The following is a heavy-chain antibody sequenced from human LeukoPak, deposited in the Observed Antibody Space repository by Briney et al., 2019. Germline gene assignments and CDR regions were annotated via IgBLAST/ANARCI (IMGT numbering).Heavy chain of an antibody. Sequence: QPGGTLRPSCAASGLTFTTDGMGGGREPPGKGRGWVSTITYSGGSTYYSDSVKGRFTISRDKSKNTLYLQMNSLRAEDTALYYCAKDKYPYSSGPQPFDPWGQGTLVTVSS. J-gene: IGHJ5*02. V-gene: IGHV3-23*01. CDR1: GLTFTTDG. D-gene: IGHD6-19*01. CDR3: AKDKYPYSSGPQPFDP. CDR2: ITYSGGST.